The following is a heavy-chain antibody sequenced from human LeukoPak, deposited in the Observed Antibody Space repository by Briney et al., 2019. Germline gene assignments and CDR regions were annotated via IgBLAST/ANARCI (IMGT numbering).Heavy chain of an antibody. D-gene: IGHD5-18*01. J-gene: IGHJ4*02. CDR2: ISSNGGST. CDR1: GFTFSSYA. V-gene: IGHV3-64D*09. CDR3: VKAAGYSYGSRLGY. Sequence: PGGSLRLSCSASGFTFSSYAMHWVRQAPGKGLEYVSAISSNGGSTYYAVSVKGRFTISRDNSKNTLYLQMSSLRAEDTAVYYCVKAAGYSYGSRLGYWGQGTLVTVSS.